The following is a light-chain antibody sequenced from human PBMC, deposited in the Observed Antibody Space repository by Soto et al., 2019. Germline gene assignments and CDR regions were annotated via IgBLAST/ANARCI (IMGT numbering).Light chain of an antibody. CDR2: AAS. Sequence: DIQLTQSPSFLSASVGDRVTITCRASQGISSYLAWYQQKPGKAPKLLIYAASTLQSGVPSRFSGSGSGTEVTLTISSLQPEELATYYCQQFNSYPLTFGGGTKVEIK. J-gene: IGKJ4*01. V-gene: IGKV1-9*01. CDR1: QGISSY. CDR3: QQFNSYPLT.